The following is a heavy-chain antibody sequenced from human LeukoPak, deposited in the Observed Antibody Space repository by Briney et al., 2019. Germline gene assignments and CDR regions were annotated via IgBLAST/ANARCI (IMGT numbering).Heavy chain of an antibody. Sequence: HGDSLKISCKASGYRFTSYWIGWVRQMPGKGLEWMGVIHPGEYERRYSPSFEGQVTISADKSISTAYMQWSSLKASDTAMYYCARRTDSGWKWFDPWGQGTLVTVSS. D-gene: IGHD6-25*01. V-gene: IGHV5-51*01. CDR2: IHPGEYER. J-gene: IGHJ5*02. CDR1: GYRFTSYW. CDR3: ARRTDSGWKWFDP.